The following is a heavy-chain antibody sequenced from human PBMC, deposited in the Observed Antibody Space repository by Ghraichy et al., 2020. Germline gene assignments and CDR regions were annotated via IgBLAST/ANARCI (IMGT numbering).Heavy chain of an antibody. Sequence: GGSLRLSCAASGFTFSSYAMSWVRQAPGKGLEWVSAISGSGGSTYYADSVKGRFTISRDNSKNTLYLQMNSLRAEDTAVYYCAKYSGSYPQRKYYFDYWGQGTLVTVSS. D-gene: IGHD1-26*01. V-gene: IGHV3-23*01. J-gene: IGHJ4*02. CDR3: AKYSGSYPQRKYYFDY. CDR1: GFTFSSYA. CDR2: ISGSGGST.